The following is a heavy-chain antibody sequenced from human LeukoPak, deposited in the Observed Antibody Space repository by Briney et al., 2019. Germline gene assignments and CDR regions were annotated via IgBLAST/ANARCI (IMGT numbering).Heavy chain of an antibody. CDR3: AKGTNPWFDP. V-gene: IGHV3-23*01. J-gene: IGHJ5*02. D-gene: IGHD1-7*01. CDR2: ISGSGGST. Sequence: SGGSLRLSCAASGFTVSSNYMNWVRQAPGKGLEWVSAISGSGGSTYYADSVKGRFTISRDNSKNTLYLQMNSLRAEDTAVYYCAKGTNPWFDPWGQGTLVTVSS. CDR1: GFTVSSNY.